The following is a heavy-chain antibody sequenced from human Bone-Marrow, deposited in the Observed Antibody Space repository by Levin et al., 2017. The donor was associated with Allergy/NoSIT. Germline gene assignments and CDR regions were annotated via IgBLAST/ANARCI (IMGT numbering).Heavy chain of an antibody. V-gene: IGHV3-30*03. CDR1: GFTFSSHA. CDR3: ARDRQWLVRDGYFDH. Sequence: QSGGSLRLSCAASGFTFSSHAMHWVRQAPGKGLEWVAVISYDGSNKDYEDSLKGRFAISRDNSKNTLYLQMNSLKTEDTAVYYCARDRQWLVRDGYFDHWGQGTLVTVSS. J-gene: IGHJ4*02. CDR2: ISYDGSNK. D-gene: IGHD6-19*01.